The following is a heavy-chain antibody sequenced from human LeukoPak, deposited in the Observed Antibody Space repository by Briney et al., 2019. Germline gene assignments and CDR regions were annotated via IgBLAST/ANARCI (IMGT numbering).Heavy chain of an antibody. CDR1: GGSITSSRW. J-gene: IGHJ4*02. V-gene: IGHV4-4*02. CDR3: ATYLYGGDYGSYYFDY. CDR2: IYHGGTT. D-gene: IGHD4-23*01. Sequence: SETLSLTCAVSGGSITSSRWWSWARQPPGKGLEWIGEIYHGGTTNYNPSLRSRVTMSVDKSKNQFYLKVSSVTAADTAVYYCATYLYGGDYGSYYFDYWGQGTLVTVSP.